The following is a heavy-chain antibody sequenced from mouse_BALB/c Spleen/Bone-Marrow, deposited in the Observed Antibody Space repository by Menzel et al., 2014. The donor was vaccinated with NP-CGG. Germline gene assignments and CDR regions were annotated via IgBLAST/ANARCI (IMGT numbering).Heavy chain of an antibody. CDR3: ARRQLGLFYAMDY. D-gene: IGHD3-2*01. J-gene: IGHJ4*01. V-gene: IGHV1S56*01. Sequence: VQLQQSGPELVKPGASVKMSCKASGYTFTGYYIHWVKQRPGQGLEWIGWIYPGDGSTKYNEKFKGKTTLTADKSSSTASMLLSSLTSEDSAIYFCARRQLGLFYAMDYWGQGTSVTVSS. CDR1: GYTFTGYY. CDR2: IYPGDGST.